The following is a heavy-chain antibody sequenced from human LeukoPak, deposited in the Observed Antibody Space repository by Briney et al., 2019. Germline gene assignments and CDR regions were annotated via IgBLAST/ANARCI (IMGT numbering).Heavy chain of an antibody. CDR3: ARLVFDAFDI. V-gene: IGHV3-53*01. J-gene: IGHJ3*02. CDR2: IYSGGST. CDR1: GFNVSSNY. Sequence: PGGSLRLSCAASGFNVSSNYMSWVRQAPGKGLEWVSVIYSGGSTYYADSVKGRFTISRDNSKNTLYLQMNSLRAEDTAVYYCARLVFDAFDIWGQGTMVTVSS.